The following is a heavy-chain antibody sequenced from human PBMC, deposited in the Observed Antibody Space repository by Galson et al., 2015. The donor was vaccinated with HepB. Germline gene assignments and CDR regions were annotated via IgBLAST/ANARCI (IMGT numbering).Heavy chain of an antibody. CDR1: RFTISDHD. CDR2: ISYDGNNK. V-gene: IGHV3-30*01. Sequence: SLRLSCAAARFTISDHDMHWVRQAPGKGLEWVAIISYDGNNKDYADSVRGRFTISRDNSKNTLYLQMNSLRAEDTAVYYCARGKIGLRRFDWLLPSDYWGQGTLVTVSA. J-gene: IGHJ4*02. D-gene: IGHD3-9*01. CDR3: ARGKIGLRRFDWLLPSDY.